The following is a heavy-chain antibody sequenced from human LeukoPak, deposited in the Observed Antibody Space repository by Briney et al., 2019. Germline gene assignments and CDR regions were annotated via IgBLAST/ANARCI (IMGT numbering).Heavy chain of an antibody. CDR1: GYTFTSYG. CDR3: ARARGIAAAVTEMFDY. D-gene: IGHD6-13*01. Sequence: ASVKVSCKASGYTFTSYGISWVRQAPGQGLEWMGWISAYNGNTNYAQKLQGRVTMTTDTSTSTAYMELRSLRSDDTAVYYCARARGIAAAVTEMFDYWGQGTLVTVSS. J-gene: IGHJ4*02. V-gene: IGHV1-18*01. CDR2: ISAYNGNT.